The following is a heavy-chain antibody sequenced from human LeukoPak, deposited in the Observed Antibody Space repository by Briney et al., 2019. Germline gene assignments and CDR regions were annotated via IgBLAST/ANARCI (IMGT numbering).Heavy chain of an antibody. D-gene: IGHD4-17*01. CDR3: ASGGSGDYAIRPVNWFDP. CDR2: IHYSGSA. V-gene: IGHV4-59*02. Sequence: SGTLSLTCSVSGGSVSDYYWSWIRQPPGRGLEWIGYIHYSGSANYNPSLKSRVTISVDTSKNQFSLKLSSVTAADTAVYYCASGGSGDYAIRPVNWFDPWGQGTLVTVSS. CDR1: GGSVSDYY. J-gene: IGHJ5*02.